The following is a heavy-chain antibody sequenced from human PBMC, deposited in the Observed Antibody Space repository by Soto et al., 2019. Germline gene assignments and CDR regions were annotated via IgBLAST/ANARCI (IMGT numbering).Heavy chain of an antibody. D-gene: IGHD4-4*01. CDR1: GGSISSNSYY. CDR2: IYYSGST. Sequence: SETLSLTCTVSGGSISSNSYYWCCIRQPPGKGLEWIGNIYYSGSTYYNPSLKSRVTISVDTSKNQFSLKLRSVTAADTAVYYCARGLTTVTPATSKAHYYGMDVWGQGTTVTVSS. J-gene: IGHJ6*02. V-gene: IGHV4-39*01. CDR3: ARGLTTVTPATSKAHYYGMDV.